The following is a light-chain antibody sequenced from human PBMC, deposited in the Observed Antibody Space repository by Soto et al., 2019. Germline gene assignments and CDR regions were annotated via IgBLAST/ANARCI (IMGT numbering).Light chain of an antibody. V-gene: IGLV1-40*01. CDR1: SSNIGAGYD. J-gene: IGLJ2*01. CDR3: QSYDSRLSGSV. CDR2: GNS. Sequence: QSVLTQPPSVSGAPGQRVTISCTGSSSNIGAGYDVHWYQQLPGTAPKLLIYGNSNRPSGVPDRFSGSKSGTSASLAITGLQAEDEADYYIQSYDSRLSGSVFGGGTKLTV.